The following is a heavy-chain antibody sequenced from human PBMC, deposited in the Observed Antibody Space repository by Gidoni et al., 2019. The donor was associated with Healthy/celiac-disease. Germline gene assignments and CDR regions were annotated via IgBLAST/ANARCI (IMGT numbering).Heavy chain of an antibody. CDR2: IKSKTDGGTT. J-gene: IGHJ5*02. V-gene: IGHV3-15*01. CDR3: TTDSVVGPSENWFDP. D-gene: IGHD1-26*01. Sequence: EVQLVESGGGLVKPGGSLRLSCAASGFTFSNAWMSWVRQAPGKGLEWVGRIKSKTDGGTTDYAAPVKGRFTISRDDSKNTLYLQMNSLKTEDTAVYYCTTDSVVGPSENWFDPWGQGTLVTVSS. CDR1: GFTFSNAW.